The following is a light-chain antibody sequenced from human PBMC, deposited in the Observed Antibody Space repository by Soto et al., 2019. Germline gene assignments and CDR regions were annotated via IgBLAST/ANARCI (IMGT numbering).Light chain of an antibody. V-gene: IGKV1-5*01. J-gene: IGKJ1*01. Sequence: DIQLTQSPSTLSASVVDRVTITCRASQRMTSWLAWYQQKPGKAPKVLIYDASSLESGVPSRFSGSESGTEFTLTISSLQPDDIATYYCQQYTENSGTFGQGTKVE. CDR3: QQYTENSGT. CDR1: QRMTSW. CDR2: DAS.